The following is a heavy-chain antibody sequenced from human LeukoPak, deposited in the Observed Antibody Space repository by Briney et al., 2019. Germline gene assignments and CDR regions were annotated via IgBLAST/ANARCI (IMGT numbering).Heavy chain of an antibody. CDR2: IST. CDR3: ARRKTGYQLLRRMSE. CDR1: GGSISSGSYY. Sequence: PSETLSLTCTVSGGSISSGSYYWSWIRQPPGKGLEWIGEISTNYNPSLKSRVTISVDTSKNQFSLKLSSVTAADTAVYYCARRKTGYQLLRRMSEWGQGTLVTVSS. J-gene: IGHJ4*02. V-gene: IGHV4-39*07. D-gene: IGHD2-2*01.